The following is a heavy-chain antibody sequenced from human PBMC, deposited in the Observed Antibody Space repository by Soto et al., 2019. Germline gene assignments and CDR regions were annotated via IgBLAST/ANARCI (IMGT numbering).Heavy chain of an antibody. CDR2: INAGNGNT. CDR3: ASCGSYWGIDY. Sequence: QVQLVQSGAEEKKPGASVKVSCKASGYTFTSYAMHWVRQAPGQRLEWMGWINAGNGNTKYSQKFQGRVTITRDTSASTAYMELISLRSEDTAVYDCASCGSYWGIDYWGQGTLVTVSS. J-gene: IGHJ4*02. CDR1: GYTFTSYA. D-gene: IGHD1-26*01. V-gene: IGHV1-3*05.